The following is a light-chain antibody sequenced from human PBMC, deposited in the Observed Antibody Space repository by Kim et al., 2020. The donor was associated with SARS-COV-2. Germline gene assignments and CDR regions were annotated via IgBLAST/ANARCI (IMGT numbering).Light chain of an antibody. CDR2: QDS. Sequence: SYELTQPPSVSVSPGQTASITCSGDKLGDKYACWYQQKPGQSPVLVIYQDSKRPSGIPERFSGSNSGNTATLTISGTQAMDEDDYYCQAWDSSTGVVFGGGTQLTVL. CDR1: KLGDKY. J-gene: IGLJ2*01. V-gene: IGLV3-1*01. CDR3: QAWDSSTGVV.